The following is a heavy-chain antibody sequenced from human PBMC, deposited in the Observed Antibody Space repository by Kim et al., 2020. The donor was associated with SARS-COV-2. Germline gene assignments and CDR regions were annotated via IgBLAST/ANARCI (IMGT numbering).Heavy chain of an antibody. CDR2: IIPIFGTA. V-gene: IGHV1-69*13. D-gene: IGHD2-15*01. CDR3: ARDVGTSCYERGIEYCSGGSSAVYYYYYGMDV. J-gene: IGHJ6*02. Sequence: SVKVSCKASGGTFSSYAISWVRQAPGQGLEWMGGIIPIFGTANYAQKFQGRVTITADESTSTAYMELSSLRSEDTAVYYCARDVGTSCYERGIEYCSGGSSAVYYYYYGMDVWGQGTTVTVSS. CDR1: GGTFSSYA.